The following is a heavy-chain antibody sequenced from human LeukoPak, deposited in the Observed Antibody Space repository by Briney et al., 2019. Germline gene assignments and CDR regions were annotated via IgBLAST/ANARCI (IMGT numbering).Heavy chain of an antibody. CDR1: GFSFSSYD. CDR2: ISRSSDSI. Sequence: GGSLRLSCAASGFSFSSYDMHWVRQAPGKGLEWISYISRSSDSIYYADSVKGRFTISRDNAKQSLYLQMNSLSVEDTAVYYCAKDFYGYNWVNYFDYWGQGTLVTVSS. CDR3: AKDFYGYNWVNYFDY. D-gene: IGHD5-24*01. J-gene: IGHJ4*02. V-gene: IGHV3-48*04.